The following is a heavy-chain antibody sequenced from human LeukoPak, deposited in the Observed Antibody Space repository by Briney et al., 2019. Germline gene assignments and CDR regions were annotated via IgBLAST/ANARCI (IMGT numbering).Heavy chain of an antibody. CDR1: GGSISSYY. V-gene: IGHV4-4*07. J-gene: IGHJ4*02. Sequence: KPSGTLSLTCTVPGGSISSYYWSWIRQPAGKGLEWIGRIYTSGSTNYNPSLKSRVTISVDTSKNQFSLKLSSVTAADTAVYYCARGHYSGSYKPHFDYWGQGTLVTVSS. CDR3: ARGHYSGSYKPHFDY. D-gene: IGHD1-26*01. CDR2: IYTSGST.